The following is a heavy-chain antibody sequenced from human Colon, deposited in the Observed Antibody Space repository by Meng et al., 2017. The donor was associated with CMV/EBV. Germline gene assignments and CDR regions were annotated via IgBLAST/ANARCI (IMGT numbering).Heavy chain of an antibody. D-gene: IGHD6-19*01. CDR2: IYSGGST. J-gene: IGHJ5*01. CDR1: GFTVSSHY. Sequence: EGQWGESGGGLIQPGGSLVFSGTAYGFTVSSHYMSWVRQAPGKGLEWVSVIYSGGSTYYADSVKGRFTISGDNAENTLYLQMDSLRVDDTAVYYCAAQGRAGFDSWGQGTLVTVSS. V-gene: IGHV3-53*01. CDR3: AAQGRAGFDS.